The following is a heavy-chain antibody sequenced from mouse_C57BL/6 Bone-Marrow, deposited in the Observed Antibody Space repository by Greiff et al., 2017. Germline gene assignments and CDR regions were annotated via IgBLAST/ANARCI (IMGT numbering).Heavy chain of an antibody. Sequence: VQLQQPGAELVKPGASVKMSCKASGYTFTSYWITWVKQRPGQGLEWIGDIYPTSGRTNYNEKFKSKAILTVDTSSNTAYRQLSRLTSEDAAVFYCARSGPLERSFDYWGQGSTLAVSS. CDR1: GYTFTSYW. CDR2: IYPTSGRT. D-gene: IGHD3-1*01. J-gene: IGHJ2*01. CDR3: ARSGPLERSFDY. V-gene: IGHV1-55*01.